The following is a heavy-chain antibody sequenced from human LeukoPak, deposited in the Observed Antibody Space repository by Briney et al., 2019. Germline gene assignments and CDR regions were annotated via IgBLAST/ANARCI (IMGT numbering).Heavy chain of an antibody. J-gene: IGHJ6*02. D-gene: IGHD3-10*01. CDR1: GFTFSSYW. Sequence: WGALRLSCAASGFTFSSYWMSWVRQAPGKGLEWVANIKQDGSEKYYVDSVKGRFTISGDNAKNSLYLQMNSLRAEDTAVYYCARDERITMVRGGYYYYGMDVWGQGTTVTVSS. V-gene: IGHV3-7*01. CDR2: IKQDGSEK. CDR3: ARDERITMVRGGYYYYGMDV.